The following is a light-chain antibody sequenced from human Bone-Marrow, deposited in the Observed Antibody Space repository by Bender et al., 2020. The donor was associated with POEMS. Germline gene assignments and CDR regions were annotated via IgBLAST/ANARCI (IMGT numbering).Light chain of an antibody. J-gene: IGLJ3*02. Sequence: QSALTQPASVSGSPGQSITISCTGTSSDVGSYNLVSWYQQHPGKAPKVMIYDVSKRPSGVSNRFSGSKSGNTASLTISGLQAEDEGDYYCQSYDNSLGGWVFGGGTKLTVL. CDR3: QSYDNSLGGWV. CDR1: SSDVGSYNL. CDR2: DVS. V-gene: IGLV2-14*02.